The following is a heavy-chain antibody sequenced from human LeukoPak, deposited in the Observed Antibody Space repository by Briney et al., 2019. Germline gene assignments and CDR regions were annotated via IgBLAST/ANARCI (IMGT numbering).Heavy chain of an antibody. V-gene: IGHV4-39*01. CDR3: ASRRGPSIVGSGRQTYYYYYGMDV. J-gene: IGHJ6*02. Sequence: PSETLSLTCTVSGGSISSSSYYWGWIRQPPGKGLEWIGSIYYSGSTYYNPSLKSRVTISVDTSKNQFSLKLSSVTAADTAVYYCASRRGPSIVGSGRQTYYYYYGMDVWGQGTTVTVSS. CDR2: IYYSGST. D-gene: IGHD3-10*01. CDR1: GGSISSSSYY.